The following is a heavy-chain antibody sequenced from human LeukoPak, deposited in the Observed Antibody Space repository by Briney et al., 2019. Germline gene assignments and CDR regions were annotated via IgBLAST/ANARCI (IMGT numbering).Heavy chain of an antibody. V-gene: IGHV3-74*01. J-gene: IGHJ4*02. Sequence: GGSLRLSCAASGFTFSSYWMHWVRQAPGKGLVWVSRINTDGSSTSYADSVKGRFTISRDNAKNALYLQMNSLRAEDTAVYYCAREGPLLPFDYWGQGTLVTVSS. D-gene: IGHD3-22*01. CDR3: AREGPLLPFDY. CDR2: INTDGSST. CDR1: GFTFSSYW.